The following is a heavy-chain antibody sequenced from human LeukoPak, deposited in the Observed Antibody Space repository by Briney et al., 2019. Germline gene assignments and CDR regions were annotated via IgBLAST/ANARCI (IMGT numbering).Heavy chain of an antibody. D-gene: IGHD3-10*01. CDR3: APSGILGSESLFDY. J-gene: IGHJ4*02. V-gene: IGHV7-4-1*02. CDR2: INTNTGNP. CDR1: GYTFTSYA. Sequence: ASVKVSCKASGYTFTSYAMNWVRQAPGQGLEWMGWINTNTGNPTYAQGFTGRFVFSLDTSVSTAYLQISSLKAEDTAVYYCAPSGILGSESLFDYWGQGTLVTVSS.